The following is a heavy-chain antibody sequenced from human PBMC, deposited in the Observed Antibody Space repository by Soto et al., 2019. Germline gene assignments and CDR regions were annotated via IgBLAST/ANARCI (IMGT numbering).Heavy chain of an antibody. Sequence: QVQLVQSGAEVKTPGASVKVSCKASGYTFASYDINWVRQAPGQGLEWMAWMNANSNNTGYAQKLQGRLTMTRDIALSIAHMELSSLRNEDTAVYYCARSDGYHFNWLDSWGQGTLVTVSA. V-gene: IGHV1-8*01. CDR1: GYTFASYD. CDR3: ARSDGYHFNWLDS. D-gene: IGHD2-21*01. CDR2: MNANSNNT. J-gene: IGHJ5*01.